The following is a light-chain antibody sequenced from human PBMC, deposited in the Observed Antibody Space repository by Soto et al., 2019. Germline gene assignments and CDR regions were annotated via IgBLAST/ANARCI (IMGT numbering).Light chain of an antibody. CDR2: GAS. CDR1: KSVSSSD. Sequence: ENVLRQTPGNLSLSPGDRATLSCRASKSVSSSDFAWYQQKAAEAHRLLIYGASSRTTCSPDRFSSSGSETDFTLTISSLEPEDFAVYYCQQYGSSPLYTFGQGTKLEI. J-gene: IGKJ2*01. CDR3: QQYGSSPLYT. V-gene: IGKV3-20*01.